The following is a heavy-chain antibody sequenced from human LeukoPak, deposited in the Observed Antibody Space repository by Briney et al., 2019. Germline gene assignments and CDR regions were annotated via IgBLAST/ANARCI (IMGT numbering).Heavy chain of an antibody. CDR3: ARERATYYDSSGYYDY. D-gene: IGHD3-22*01. CDR2: NNPNSSGT. V-gene: IGHV1-2*02. CDR1: GYTFTGYF. Sequence: ASVKVSCKASGYTFTGYFIHWVRQAPGQGLEWMGWNNPNSSGTNDAKKFKGSVTMTRDTSISTAYMELSRLRSDDTAVYYCARERATYYDSSGYYDYWGQGTLVTVSS. J-gene: IGHJ4*02.